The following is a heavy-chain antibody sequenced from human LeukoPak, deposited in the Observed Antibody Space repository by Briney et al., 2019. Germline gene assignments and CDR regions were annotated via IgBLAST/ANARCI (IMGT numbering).Heavy chain of an antibody. D-gene: IGHD5-18*01. CDR1: GFTFSSYG. V-gene: IGHV3-30*18. CDR2: ISYDGSNK. CDR3: SKGGPHGYRYN. Sequence: GGSLRLSCAASGFTFSSYGMHWVRQAPGKGLEWVAVISYDGSNKYYADSVKGRFTISRDNSKNTLYLQMNSLRAEDTAVYYLSKGGPHGYRYNWGPGSLVNVSP. J-gene: IGHJ4*02.